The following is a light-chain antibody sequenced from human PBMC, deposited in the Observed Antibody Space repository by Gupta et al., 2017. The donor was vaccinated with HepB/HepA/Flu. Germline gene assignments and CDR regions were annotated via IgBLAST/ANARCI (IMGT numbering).Light chain of an antibody. Sequence: QSVLTQPPSVSGAPGQRVPISCTGSSSNIGAGYDVHWYQQLPGTAPKLLIYGNSNRPSGVPDRFSGSKSGTAASLAITGLQAEDEADYYCQSYDSSRSGVFGGGTKLTVL. V-gene: IGLV1-40*01. J-gene: IGLJ2*01. CDR2: GNS. CDR1: SSNIGAGYD. CDR3: QSYDSSRSGV.